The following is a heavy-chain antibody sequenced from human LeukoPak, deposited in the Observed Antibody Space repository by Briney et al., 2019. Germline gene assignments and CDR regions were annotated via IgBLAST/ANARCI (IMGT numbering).Heavy chain of an antibody. Sequence: PSQTLSLTCTVSGGSISSGSYYWSWIRQPAGKGLEWIGRINTSGSTNNNPSLKSQVTISVDTSKNQFSLNLSSVTAADTAVYYCARDYGDVWGKGTTVTVSS. CDR1: GGSISSGSYY. D-gene: IGHD3-16*01. CDR3: ARDYGDV. J-gene: IGHJ6*04. V-gene: IGHV4-61*02. CDR2: INTSGST.